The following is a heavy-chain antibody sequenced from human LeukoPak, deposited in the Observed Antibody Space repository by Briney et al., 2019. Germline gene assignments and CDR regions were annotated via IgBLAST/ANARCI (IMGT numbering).Heavy chain of an antibody. J-gene: IGHJ4*02. CDR3: AKDRRAGSYDY. D-gene: IGHD3-10*01. CDR1: GFTFSSYG. V-gene: IGHV3-23*01. Sequence: GGSLRLSCGASGFTFSSYGMSWVRQAPGKGLEWVSATSGSGGSTYYADSVKGRFTISRDNSKNTLYLQMNSLRAEDTAVYYCAKDRRAGSYDYWGQGTLVTVSS. CDR2: TSGSGGST.